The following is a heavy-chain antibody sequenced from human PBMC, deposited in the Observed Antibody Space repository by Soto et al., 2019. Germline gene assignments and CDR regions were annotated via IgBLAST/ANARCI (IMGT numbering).Heavy chain of an antibody. CDR2: TYHSGTT. Sequence: QVQLQESGPGLVQPSGTLSLTCAVSGDSINNSHWWSWVRQTPGKGLEWIGETYHSGTTNYNPSIKTRVTISIDKSKNQFSLKMNSVTAADTAVYYCAREVNSSPARGPNWFDPWCQGTLVTVSS. CDR1: GDSINNSHW. D-gene: IGHD6-13*01. V-gene: IGHV4-4*02. CDR3: AREVNSSPARGPNWFDP. J-gene: IGHJ5*02.